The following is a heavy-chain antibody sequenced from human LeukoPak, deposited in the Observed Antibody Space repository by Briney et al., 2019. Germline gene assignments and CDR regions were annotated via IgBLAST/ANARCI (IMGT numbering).Heavy chain of an antibody. CDR2: TSSSGGTI. V-gene: IGHV3-11*01. Sequence: GGSLRLSCAASGFTFSDYYMSWIRQAPGKGLEWVSYTSSSGGTIYYADSVKGRFTISRDNAKNSLYLQMNSLRAEDTAVYYCARARLGYCSSTSCYLDAFDIWGQGTMVTVSS. CDR3: ARARLGYCSSTSCYLDAFDI. D-gene: IGHD2-2*01. CDR1: GFTFSDYY. J-gene: IGHJ3*02.